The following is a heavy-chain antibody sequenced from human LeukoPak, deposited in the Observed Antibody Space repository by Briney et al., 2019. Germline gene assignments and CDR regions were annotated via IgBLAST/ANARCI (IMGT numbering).Heavy chain of an antibody. D-gene: IGHD2-8*02. CDR3: ATYRQVLLPFES. CDR2: IFPSGGEI. J-gene: IGHJ4*02. V-gene: IGHV3-23*01. Sequence: GGSLRLSCAASGFTFSTFAMIWVRQPPGKGLEWGSSIFPSGGEIHYADSVRGRFTISRDNSKSTLSLQMNSLRAEDTAIYYCATYRQVLLPFESWGQGTLVTVSS. CDR1: GFTFSTFA.